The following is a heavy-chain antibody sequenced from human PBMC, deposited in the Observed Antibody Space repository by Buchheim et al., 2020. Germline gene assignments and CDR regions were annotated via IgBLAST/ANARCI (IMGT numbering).Heavy chain of an antibody. CDR3: ARTYYDFWSGYFLPFDY. V-gene: IGHV4-34*01. CDR2: INHSGST. J-gene: IGHJ4*02. CDR1: GGSFSGYY. Sequence: QVQLQQWGAGLLKPSETLSLTCAVYGGSFSGYYWSWIRQPPGKGLEWIGEINHSGSTNYNPSLTSRVTISVDTSKNQFSLKLSSVTAADTAVYYCARTYYDFWSGYFLPFDYWGQGTL. D-gene: IGHD3-3*01.